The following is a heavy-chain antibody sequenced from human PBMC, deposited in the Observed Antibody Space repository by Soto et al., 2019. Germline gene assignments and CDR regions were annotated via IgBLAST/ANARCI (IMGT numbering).Heavy chain of an antibody. CDR3: AKEHSGYSSSDDAFDI. CDR1: GFTFSSYA. Sequence: GGSLRLSCAASGFTFSSYAMSWVRQAPGKGLEWVSAISGSGGSTYYADSVKGRFTISRDNSKNTLYLQMNSLRAEDTAVYYCAKEHSGYSSSDDAFDIWGQGTMVTVSS. D-gene: IGHD6-19*01. V-gene: IGHV3-23*01. CDR2: ISGSGGST. J-gene: IGHJ3*02.